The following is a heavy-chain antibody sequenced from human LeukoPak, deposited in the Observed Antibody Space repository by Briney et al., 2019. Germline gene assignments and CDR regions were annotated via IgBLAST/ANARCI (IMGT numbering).Heavy chain of an antibody. CDR2: ISGSGGST. V-gene: IGHV3-23*01. D-gene: IGHD4-17*01. J-gene: IGHJ5*02. CDR3: AKDLYPTTVTTVNWFDP. CDR1: GFTFSSYG. Sequence: GGSLRLSCAASGFTFSSYGMSWVRQAPGKGLEWVSAISGSGGSTYYADSVKGRFTISRDNSKNTLYLQMNSLRAEDTAVYYCAKDLYPTTVTTVNWFDPWGQGTLVTVSS.